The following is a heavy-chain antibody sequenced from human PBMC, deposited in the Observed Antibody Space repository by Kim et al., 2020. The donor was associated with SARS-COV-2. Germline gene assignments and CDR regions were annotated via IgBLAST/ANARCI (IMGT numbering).Heavy chain of an antibody. Sequence: IYYADSVKGRFTISRDNAKNSLYLQMNSLRAEDTAVYYCARAPGGYGMDVWGQGTTVTVSS. V-gene: IGHV3-48*03. CDR2: I. CDR3: ARAPGGYGMDV. J-gene: IGHJ6*02.